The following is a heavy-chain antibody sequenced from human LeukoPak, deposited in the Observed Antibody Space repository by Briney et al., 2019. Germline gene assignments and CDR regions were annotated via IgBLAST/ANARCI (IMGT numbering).Heavy chain of an antibody. CDR2: ISHRGTS. V-gene: IGHV4-34*01. J-gene: IGHJ3*02. CDR3: ARKRRRGYYLNSAFDM. CDR1: DESFSTYY. D-gene: IGHD3-3*01. Sequence: SETLSFTCDVNDESFSTYYWSWIRQSPGKGLEWIAEISHRGTSTYNPSLQSRVTVSVDASKNHFSLRVKSVIAADTAIYYCARKRRRGYYLNSAFDMWGQGTMVTVSS.